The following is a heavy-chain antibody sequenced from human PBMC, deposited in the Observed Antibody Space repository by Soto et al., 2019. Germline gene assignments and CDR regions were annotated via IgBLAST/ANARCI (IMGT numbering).Heavy chain of an antibody. CDR3: GRLRSSSWYPMAYFDY. Sequence: SETLSLTCTVSGGSISSYYWSWIRQPPGKGLEWIGYIYYSGSTNYNPSLKSRVTISVDTSKNQFSLKLSSVTAADTAVYYCGRLRSSSWYPMAYFDYWGQGTLVTVS. CDR1: GGSISSYY. J-gene: IGHJ4*02. CDR2: IYYSGST. V-gene: IGHV4-59*08. D-gene: IGHD6-13*01.